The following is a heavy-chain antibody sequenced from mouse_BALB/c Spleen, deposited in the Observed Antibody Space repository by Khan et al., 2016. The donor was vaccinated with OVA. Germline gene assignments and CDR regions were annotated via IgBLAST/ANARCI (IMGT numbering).Heavy chain of an antibody. Sequence: VELVESGPGLVAPSQSLSITCTVTGFSLTSYAIHWIRQPPGKGLEWLVVIWAGGSTNYNSALMSRLSISKDNSKSQVFLKMNSLQTHDAAMYYCARNREPDYFDYWGQGTTLTVSS. CDR3: ARNREPDYFDY. CDR2: IWAGGST. CDR1: GFSLTSYA. J-gene: IGHJ2*01. V-gene: IGHV2-9*02.